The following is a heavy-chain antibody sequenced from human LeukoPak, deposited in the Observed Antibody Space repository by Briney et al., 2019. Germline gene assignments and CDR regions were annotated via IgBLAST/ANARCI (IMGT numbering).Heavy chain of an antibody. J-gene: IGHJ4*02. Sequence: GGSLRLSCAASGCTFDDYAMHWVRQAPGKGLEGVSGISWNSGSIGYADSVKGRFTIPRDNAKNSLYLQMNSLRAEDTALYYCAKGVWGSYRGDYYFDYWGRGTLVTVSS. CDR3: AKGVWGSYRGDYYFDY. D-gene: IGHD3-16*02. CDR2: ISWNSGSI. CDR1: GCTFDDYA. V-gene: IGHV3-9*01.